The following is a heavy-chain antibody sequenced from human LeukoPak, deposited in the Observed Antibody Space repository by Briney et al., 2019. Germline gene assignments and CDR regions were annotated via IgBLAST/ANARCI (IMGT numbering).Heavy chain of an antibody. CDR3: ARVGRSSGYYTFDY. CDR1: GYSISSGYY. D-gene: IGHD3-22*01. CDR2: IYSSGSS. J-gene: IGHJ4*02. Sequence: SETLSLTCTVSGYSISSGYYWSWIRQPPGKGLEWIGFIYSSGSSNYNPSLKSRVTMSVDTSKNQFSLKLSSVTAADTAVYYCARVGRSSGYYTFDYWGQGTLVTVSS. V-gene: IGHV4-61*01.